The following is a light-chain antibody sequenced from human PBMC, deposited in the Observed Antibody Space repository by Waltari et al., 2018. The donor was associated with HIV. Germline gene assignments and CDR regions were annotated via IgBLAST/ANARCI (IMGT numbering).Light chain of an antibody. CDR2: AND. CDR1: SSKFGNDF. J-gene: IGLJ3*02. Sequence: QSVLTQPPSVSAAPGQKVTIPCSGSSSKFGNDFVSWYQHLPGAAPKLLIYANDTRPSGISDRFSGSKSGTSATLGITGLQTGDEADYYCGTWDTSLGAGVFGGG. V-gene: IGLV1-51*01. CDR3: GTWDTSLGAGV.